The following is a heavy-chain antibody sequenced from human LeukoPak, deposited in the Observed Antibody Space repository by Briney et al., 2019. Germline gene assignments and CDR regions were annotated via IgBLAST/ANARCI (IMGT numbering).Heavy chain of an antibody. J-gene: IGHJ6*03. CDR1: GFTFSSYW. V-gene: IGHV3-7*01. CDR3: ARVAKGYSSSWPGYYYMDV. D-gene: IGHD6-13*01. Sequence: TGGSLRLSCAASGFTFSSYWMSWVRQAPGKGLEWVANIKQDGSEKYYVDSVKGRFTISRDNAKNSLYLQMNSLRAEDTAVYYCARVAKGYSSSWPGYYYMDVWGKGTTVTVSS. CDR2: IKQDGSEK.